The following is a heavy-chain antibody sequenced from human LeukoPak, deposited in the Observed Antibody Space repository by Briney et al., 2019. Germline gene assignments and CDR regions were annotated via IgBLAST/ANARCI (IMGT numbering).Heavy chain of an antibody. CDR2: IKSKTDGGTT. D-gene: IGHD2-21*02. J-gene: IGHJ4*02. V-gene: IGHV3-15*01. CDR1: GFTFSNAW. CDR3: TTEDGVVVTAINY. Sequence: PGGSLRLSCAASGFTFSNAWMSWVRQAPGKGLEWVGRIKSKTDGGTTDYAAPVKGRFTISRDDSKNTLYLQMNSLKTEDTAVYYCTTEDGVVVTAINYWGQGTLATVSS.